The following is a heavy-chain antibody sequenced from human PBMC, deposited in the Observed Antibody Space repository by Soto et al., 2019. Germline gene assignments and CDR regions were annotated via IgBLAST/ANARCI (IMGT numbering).Heavy chain of an antibody. J-gene: IGHJ4*02. CDR1: GGTFGIYA. CDR3: ARGGSSGSYYVNYFDY. CDR2: IIPIFGTA. Sequence: SVKVSCKASGGTFGIYAISWVLQSPLQWLDWMGGIIPIFGTANYAQKFQGRVTITADESTSTAYMELSSLRSEDTAVYYCARGGSSGSYYVNYFDYWGQGTLVTVSS. D-gene: IGHD3-22*01. V-gene: IGHV1-69*13.